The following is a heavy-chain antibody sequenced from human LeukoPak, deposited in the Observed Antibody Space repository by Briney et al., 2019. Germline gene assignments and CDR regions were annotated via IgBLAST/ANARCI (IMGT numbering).Heavy chain of an antibody. CDR2: IHDSGST. CDR3: TRHLYGFGSRY. Sequence: SETLSLTCTVSGGSMSGYHWGWIRQPPGMGLEWIGNIHDSGSTKYNSSLESRATISIDTSKNQFSLRLISVTAADTAVYYCTRHLYGFGSRYWGQGAMVTVSS. D-gene: IGHD3-3*01. V-gene: IGHV4-59*08. J-gene: IGHJ4*02. CDR1: GGSMSGYH.